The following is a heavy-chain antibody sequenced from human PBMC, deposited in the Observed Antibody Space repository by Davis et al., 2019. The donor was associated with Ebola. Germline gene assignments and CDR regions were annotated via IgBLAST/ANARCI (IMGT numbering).Heavy chain of an antibody. V-gene: IGHV3-13*01. Sequence: GGSLRLSCAASGFTFSTYDMHWVRHAPGKGLEWVSAIGTAGDTYYAGSVKGRFTISRDNAKSSLFLQMSSLRAGDTAVYYCARGDTSSSFYYYYAMDVWGQGTTVSVSS. D-gene: IGHD6-6*01. CDR3: ARGDTSSSFYYYYAMDV. CDR1: GFTFSTYD. J-gene: IGHJ6*02. CDR2: IGTAGDT.